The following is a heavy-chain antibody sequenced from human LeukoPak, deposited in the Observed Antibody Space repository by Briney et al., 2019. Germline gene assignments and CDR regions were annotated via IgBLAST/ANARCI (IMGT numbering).Heavy chain of an antibody. CDR2: ISWNSGSI. Sequence: GGSLRLSCAASGFTFDDYAMHWVRQAPGKGLEWVSGISWNSGSIGYADSVKGRFTISRDNSKNTLYLQMNSLRAEDTAVYYCAKGTRDYSLYYYYYGMDVWGQGTTVTVSS. CDR1: GFTFDDYA. V-gene: IGHV3-9*01. D-gene: IGHD4-17*01. CDR3: AKGTRDYSLYYYYYGMDV. J-gene: IGHJ6*02.